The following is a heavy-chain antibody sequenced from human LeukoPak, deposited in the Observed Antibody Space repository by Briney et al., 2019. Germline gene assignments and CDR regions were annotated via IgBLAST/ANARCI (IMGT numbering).Heavy chain of an antibody. CDR1: GGSFSDYY. Sequence: PSETLSLTCAVYGGSFSDYYWSWIRQPPGKGLEWIGEINHSESTNYNPSLKSRVTISVDTSKNQFSLKLSSVTAADTAVYYCARGSSSSVFYYYYGMDVWGQGTTVTVSS. CDR2: INHSEST. D-gene: IGHD6-6*01. J-gene: IGHJ6*02. V-gene: IGHV4-34*01. CDR3: ARGSSSSVFYYYYGMDV.